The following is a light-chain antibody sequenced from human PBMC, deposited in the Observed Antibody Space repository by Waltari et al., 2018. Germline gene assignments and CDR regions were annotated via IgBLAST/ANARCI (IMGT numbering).Light chain of an antibody. Sequence: QSVLTQPPSVSGAPGQRVTISCSGSESNIGTGHDVHWYQHLPGTAPKLVPYGNGPRPPGVPDRFSGSKPGTSASLAITGLQTEDESVYYCQSYDSSLNGLVFGGGTRLTV. V-gene: IGLV1-40*01. CDR3: QSYDSSLNGLV. CDR1: ESNIGTGHD. CDR2: GNG. J-gene: IGLJ2*01.